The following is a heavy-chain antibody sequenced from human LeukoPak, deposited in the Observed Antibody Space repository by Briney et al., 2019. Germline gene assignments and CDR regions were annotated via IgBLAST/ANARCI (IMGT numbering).Heavy chain of an antibody. V-gene: IGHV3-23*01. J-gene: IGHJ6*02. CDR3: ATVYSSRPLRPMDV. Sequence: PEGSLRLSCAASGFTFNTYVMSWVRQAPGKGLEWVSAISGSGGGTYYVDSVKGRFTISRDNSENTLYLQMNSLRAEDTAVYYCATVYSSRPLRPMDVWGQGTTVTVSS. CDR2: ISGSGGGT. D-gene: IGHD4-11*01. CDR1: GFTFNTYV.